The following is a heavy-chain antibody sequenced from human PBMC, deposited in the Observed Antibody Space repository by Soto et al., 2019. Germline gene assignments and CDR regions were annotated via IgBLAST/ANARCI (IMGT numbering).Heavy chain of an antibody. Sequence: PSETLSLTCTVSGGPIRSSSHYWGWIRQSPGTGLEWIGSIDESGDSYYDPSLKSRVTISVDTSKNQFSPKLISVTGADSAIYYCAREGGYVDYWGQGTLVTVSS. D-gene: IGHD1-1*01. CDR2: IDESGDS. J-gene: IGHJ4*02. CDR3: AREGGYVDY. CDR1: GGPIRSSSHY. V-gene: IGHV4-39*02.